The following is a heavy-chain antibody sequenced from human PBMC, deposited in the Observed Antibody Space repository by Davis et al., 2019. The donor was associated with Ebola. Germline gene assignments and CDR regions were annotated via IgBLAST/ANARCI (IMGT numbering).Heavy chain of an antibody. Sequence: SVKVSCKTSGFRFTNSAVQWVRQAPGERLEWLGWIIVASGNTKYAQNPQGRLTITTDTSTGTAYMELSSLTTEDTAGYYCAAEDYNDGTCCSFDYWGQGTLVTVSS. J-gene: IGHJ4*02. D-gene: IGHD2-15*01. V-gene: IGHV1-58*01. CDR3: AAEDYNDGTCCSFDY. CDR2: IIVASGNT. CDR1: GFRFTNSA.